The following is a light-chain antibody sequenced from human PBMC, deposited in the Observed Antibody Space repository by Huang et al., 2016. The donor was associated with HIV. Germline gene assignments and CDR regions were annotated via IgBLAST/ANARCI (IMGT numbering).Light chain of an antibody. CDR2: GAS. CDR1: QSVSRN. V-gene: IGKV3-15*01. CDR3: QQYNNWPPMYT. J-gene: IGKJ2*01. Sequence: EIVMTQSPATLSVSPGERATLSCRASQSVSRNLAWYQQKPGQAPRLLIYGASTRAIGIPARFSALGSGTEFTLTISSLQSEDFAVYYCQQYNNWPPMYTFGQGTNLEIK.